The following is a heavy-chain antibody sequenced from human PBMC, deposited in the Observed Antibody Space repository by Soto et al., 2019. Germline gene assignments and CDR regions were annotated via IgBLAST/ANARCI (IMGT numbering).Heavy chain of an antibody. CDR2: IYYSGST. Sequence: LSLTCTVSGGSISSYYWSWIRQPPGKGLEWIGYIYYSGSTNYNPSLKSRVTISVDTSKNQFSMKLSSVTAAETAVYYCARDVYCSSTSCYLRWFDPWGQGNMVTVSS. D-gene: IGHD2-2*01. V-gene: IGHV4-59*01. CDR1: GGSISSYY. CDR3: ARDVYCSSTSCYLRWFDP. J-gene: IGHJ5*02.